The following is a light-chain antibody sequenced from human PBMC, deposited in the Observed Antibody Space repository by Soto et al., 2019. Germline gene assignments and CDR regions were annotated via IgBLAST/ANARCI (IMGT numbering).Light chain of an antibody. CDR3: QQYSNWPPIT. CDR1: QSVSIH. V-gene: IGKV3-15*01. Sequence: ETVITHSPVTLSFSLVERATLSCRASQSVSIHLAWYQQKPGQAPRLLIYDTSTRATGIPARFSGSGSGTEFTLTISSLQSEDFAVYYCQQYSNWPPITFGQGTRLEIK. CDR2: DTS. J-gene: IGKJ5*01.